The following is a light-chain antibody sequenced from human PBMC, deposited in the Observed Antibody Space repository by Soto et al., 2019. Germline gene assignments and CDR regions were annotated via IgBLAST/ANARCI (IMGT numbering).Light chain of an antibody. J-gene: IGLJ1*01. CDR1: NIGNKN. CDR3: QVWDSSTYV. V-gene: IGLV3-9*01. CDR2: RDD. Sequence: SYELTQPLSVSVALGQTARITCERNNIGNKNVQWYQQKPGQAPVMVIYRDDNRPSGIPERFSGSNSGNTATLTISRAQAGDEADYYCQVWDSSTYVFGSGTKLTVL.